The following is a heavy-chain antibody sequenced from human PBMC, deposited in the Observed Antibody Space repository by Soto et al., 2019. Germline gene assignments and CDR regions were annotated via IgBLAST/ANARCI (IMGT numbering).Heavy chain of an antibody. CDR3: ARESAPLNYYDSRGYRPYYYYGMDV. D-gene: IGHD3-22*01. J-gene: IGHJ6*02. V-gene: IGHV1-69*01. Sequence: QVQLVQSGAEVKKPGSSVKVSCKASGGTFSSYAISWVRQAPGQGLEWMGGIIPIFGTANYAQKFQGRVTITADESTSTAYMELSSLRSEDTVVYYCARESAPLNYYDSRGYRPYYYYGMDVWGQGTTVTVSS. CDR1: GGTFSSYA. CDR2: IIPIFGTA.